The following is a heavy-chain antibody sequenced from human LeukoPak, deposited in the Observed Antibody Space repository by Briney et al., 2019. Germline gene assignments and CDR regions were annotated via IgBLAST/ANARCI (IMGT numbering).Heavy chain of an antibody. CDR1: GFTFSSHW. CDR3: ARGKPAAGDY. D-gene: IGHD6-13*01. J-gene: IGHJ4*02. V-gene: IGHV3-74*01. CDR2: INRDGSSI. Sequence: GGSLRLSCSASGFTFSSHWMHWVRHAPGKGLVWVSRINRDGSSISYADSVKGRFTISRDNAKNTLYLQMNSLRAEDTAVYYCARGKPAAGDYWGQGTLVTVSS.